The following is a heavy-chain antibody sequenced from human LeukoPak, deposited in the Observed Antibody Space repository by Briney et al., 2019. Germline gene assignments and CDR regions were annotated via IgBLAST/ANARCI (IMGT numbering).Heavy chain of an antibody. CDR1: GYPSTTYW. CDR3: AGPRDSSSWHFDS. CDR2: IYPGDSDT. J-gene: IGHJ4*02. V-gene: IGHV5-51*01. D-gene: IGHD6-13*01. Sequence: GESPKIYCRGSGYPSTTYWLAWVRQMPGKGLEWLGIIYPGDSDTRYSPSFQGQVTISADKSISTAYLQWSSLKASDTAMYYCAGPRDSSSWHFDSWGQGTLVTVSS.